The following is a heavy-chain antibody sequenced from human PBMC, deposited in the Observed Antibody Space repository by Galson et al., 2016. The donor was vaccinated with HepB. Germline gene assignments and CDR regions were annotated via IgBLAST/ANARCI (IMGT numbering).Heavy chain of an antibody. CDR2: IFYRSQWHN. J-gene: IGHJ6*02. V-gene: IGHV6-1*01. Sequence: CAISGDSVSSNSTAWMWIRQSPSRGLEWLGRIFYRSQWHNNYAESVKSRITITPDTSKNQFSLQLNSVTPEDTAVFYCVRAVPNWNYGMTSGAKGPRSPSP. D-gene: IGHD1-1*01. CDR1: GDSVSSNSTA. CDR3: VRAVPNWNYGMTS.